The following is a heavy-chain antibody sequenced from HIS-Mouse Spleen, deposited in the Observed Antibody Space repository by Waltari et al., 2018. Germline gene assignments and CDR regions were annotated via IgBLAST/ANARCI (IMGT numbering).Heavy chain of an antibody. CDR1: GYSISSGYY. CDR2: IYHSGST. V-gene: IGHV4-38-2*02. CDR3: AREATYSGARY. Sequence: QVQLQESGPGLVKPSETLSLTCTVSGYSISSGYYWGWIRQPPGKVLEWIGSIYHSGSTYYNPSLKSRVTISVDTSKNQFSLKLSSVTAADTGVYYCAREATYSGARYWGQGTLVTVSS. J-gene: IGHJ4*02. D-gene: IGHD7-27*01.